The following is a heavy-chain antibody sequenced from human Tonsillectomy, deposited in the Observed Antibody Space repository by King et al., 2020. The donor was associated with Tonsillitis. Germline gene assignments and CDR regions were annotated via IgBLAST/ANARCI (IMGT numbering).Heavy chain of an antibody. CDR3: ARGPLNGHYVEYFDY. V-gene: IGHV3-9*01. CDR2: ITWSSGLI. J-gene: IGHJ4*02. Sequence: VQLVESGGGLVQPGRSLRLSCGASGFTFDDYAMHWVRQAPGKGLEWVSGITWSSGLIGYADSVKGRVIISRDNAKNSLYLQMNSIRDEDTALFYCARGPLNGHYVEYFDYWGQGALVTVSS. CDR1: GFTFDDYA. D-gene: IGHD3-10*02.